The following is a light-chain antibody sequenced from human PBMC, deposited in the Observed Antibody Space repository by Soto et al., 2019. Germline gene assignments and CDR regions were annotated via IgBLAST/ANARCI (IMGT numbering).Light chain of an antibody. Sequence: DIQMTQSPSSLSASVGDRVTITCRASQGISNYLAWYQQKPEKVPKLLIYAASTLQSGVPSRFSGSGSGTDFTLTISGLQPEDVATYYCQKYNSAPRTFGPGTKVDIK. CDR3: QKYNSAPRT. J-gene: IGKJ3*01. V-gene: IGKV1-27*01. CDR1: QGISNY. CDR2: AAS.